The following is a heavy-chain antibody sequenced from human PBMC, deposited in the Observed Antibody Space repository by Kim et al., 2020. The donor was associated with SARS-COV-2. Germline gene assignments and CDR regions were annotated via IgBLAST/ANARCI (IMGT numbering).Heavy chain of an antibody. CDR2: MSSNGGGA. Sequence: GVTFRSYAMHWVRQAPGKGLEYVSAMSSNGGGAYYANSVKGRFSICEDNSKNTLYLQMGSLRAEDMAVYYCARGEYDILTGPLDYWGQGTLAT. D-gene: IGHD3-9*01. J-gene: IGHJ4*02. CDR1: GVTFRSYA. V-gene: IGHV3-64*01. CDR3: ARGEYDILTGPLDY.